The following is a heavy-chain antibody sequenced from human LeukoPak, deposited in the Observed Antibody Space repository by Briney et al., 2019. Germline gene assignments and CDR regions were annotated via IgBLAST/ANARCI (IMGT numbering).Heavy chain of an antibody. V-gene: IGHV4-31*03. J-gene: IGHJ6*02. D-gene: IGHD3-10*01. Sequence: PSQTLSLTCTVSGGSISSGGYYWSWIRQHPGKGLEWIGYIYYSGSTYYNPSLKSRVTISVDTSKNQFSLKLSSVTAADTAVYYCARAVGSTDYYGVDVWGQGTTVTVSS. CDR3: ARAVGSTDYYGVDV. CDR2: IYYSGST. CDR1: GGSISSGGYY.